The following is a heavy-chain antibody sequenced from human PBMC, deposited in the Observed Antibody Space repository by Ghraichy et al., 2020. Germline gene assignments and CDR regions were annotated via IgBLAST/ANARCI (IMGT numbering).Heavy chain of an antibody. CDR3: AKWEVVPYYFDY. D-gene: IGHD2-2*01. V-gene: IGHV3-23*01. Sequence: GGSLRLSCAASRFTFSSYAMSWVRQAPGKGLEWVSGISGSGGSTYYADSVKGRFTVSRDNSKNTLYLQMNSLRVEDTAVNYCAKWEVVPYYFDYWGQGTLVTVSS. CDR2: ISGSGGST. J-gene: IGHJ4*02. CDR1: RFTFSSYA.